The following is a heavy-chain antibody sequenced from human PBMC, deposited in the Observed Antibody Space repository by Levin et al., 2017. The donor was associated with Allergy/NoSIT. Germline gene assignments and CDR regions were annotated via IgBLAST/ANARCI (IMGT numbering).Heavy chain of an antibody. Sequence: PSETLSLTCKVSGGSISSGSYYWSWIRQPATTGLEWIGRIYSSGSANYNPSLKSRVTISVDTSKNQFSLKLSSVTAADTAVYYCARAEVGSEHWGQGTLVTVSS. D-gene: IGHD3-10*01. CDR1: GGSISSGSYY. J-gene: IGHJ4*02. CDR2: IYSSGSA. V-gene: IGHV4-61*02. CDR3: ARAEVGSEH.